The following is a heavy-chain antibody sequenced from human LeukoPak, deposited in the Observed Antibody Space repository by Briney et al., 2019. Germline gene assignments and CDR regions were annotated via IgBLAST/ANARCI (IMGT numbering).Heavy chain of an antibody. Sequence: SVKVSCKASGGTFSSYAISWVRQAPGQGLEWMGGIIPIFGTANYAQKFQGRVTITADESTSTAYMELSSLRSEDTAVYYCARGGSSGWYGNYYYYYMDVWGKGTTVTISS. J-gene: IGHJ6*03. V-gene: IGHV1-69*13. CDR1: GGTFSSYA. CDR3: ARGGSSGWYGNYYYYYMDV. D-gene: IGHD6-19*01. CDR2: IIPIFGTA.